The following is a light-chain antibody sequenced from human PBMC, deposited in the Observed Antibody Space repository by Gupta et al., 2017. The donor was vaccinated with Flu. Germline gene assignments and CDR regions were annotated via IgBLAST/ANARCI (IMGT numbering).Light chain of an antibody. Sequence: HSALTHPASVSGSPGPSIPLSCTGTSSAVGSYNLVSWYQQHPGKAPKLLIHEGSKRPSGGANLCSGSKSGNTASMTISGLQAEDEDDYYCCYYAGSSTGVHVVFGGGTKLTVL. CDR3: CYYAGSSTGVHVV. CDR1: SSAVGSYNL. V-gene: IGLV2-23*01. CDR2: EGS. J-gene: IGLJ2*01.